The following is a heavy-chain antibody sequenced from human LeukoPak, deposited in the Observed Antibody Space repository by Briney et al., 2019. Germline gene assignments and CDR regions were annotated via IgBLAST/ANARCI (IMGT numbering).Heavy chain of an antibody. CDR1: GGSISSGSYY. CDR2: IYYSETT. V-gene: IGHV4-39*01. Sequence: PSETLSLTCTVSGGSISSGSYYWSWIRQPPGKGLEWIGSIYYSETTYDNPSLKSRVTMSIDTSKNQFSLELSSVTAADSAVYYCARQRADYYYYYIDVWGKGTTVTVS. CDR3: ARQRADYYYYYIDV. J-gene: IGHJ6*03.